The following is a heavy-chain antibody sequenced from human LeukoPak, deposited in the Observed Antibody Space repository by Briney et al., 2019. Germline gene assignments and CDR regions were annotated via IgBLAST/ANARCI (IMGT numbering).Heavy chain of an antibody. J-gene: IGHJ5*02. CDR3: ARLATMTTVTSYNWFDP. V-gene: IGHV4-59*08. Sequence: SETLSLTCTVSGGSISSYYWSWLRQPPGKGLEGIGYIYYSGSTNYNPSLKSRVTISVDTSKNQFSLKLSSVTAADTAVYYCARLATMTTVTSYNWFDPWGQGTLVTVSS. CDR2: IYYSGST. D-gene: IGHD4-17*01. CDR1: GGSISSYY.